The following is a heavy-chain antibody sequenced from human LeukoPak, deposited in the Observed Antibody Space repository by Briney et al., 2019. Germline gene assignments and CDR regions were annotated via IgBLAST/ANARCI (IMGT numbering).Heavy chain of an antibody. V-gene: IGHV4-34*01. CDR2: INHSGST. Sequence: SETLSLTCAVYGGSFSGYYWSWIRQPPGKGLEWIGEINHSGSTNYNPSLKSRVTISVDTSKNQFSLKLSSVTAADTAVYYCARGPRNLYTAMAPFDYWGKGTLVTVSS. J-gene: IGHJ4*02. CDR1: GGSFSGYY. CDR3: ARGPRNLYTAMAPFDY. D-gene: IGHD5-18*01.